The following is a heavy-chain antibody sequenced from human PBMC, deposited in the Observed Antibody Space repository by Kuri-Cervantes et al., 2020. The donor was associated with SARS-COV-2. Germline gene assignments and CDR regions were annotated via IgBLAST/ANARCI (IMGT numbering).Heavy chain of an antibody. J-gene: IGHJ1*01. Sequence: SETLSLTCSVSGDSITDTFYSWGWLRQPPGKGLEWVGSVSHSGRAYYNPSLQSRLTISIDTSESQFSVSLRSVTAADTAVYYCARDYQGDSSGLLRYFQHWGQGTLVTVSS. CDR1: GDSITDTFYS. CDR3: ARDYQGDSSGLLRYFQH. D-gene: IGHD3-22*01. V-gene: IGHV4-39*01. CDR2: VSHSGRA.